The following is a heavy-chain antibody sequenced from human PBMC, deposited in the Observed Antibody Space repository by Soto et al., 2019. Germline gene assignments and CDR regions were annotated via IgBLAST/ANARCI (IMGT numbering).Heavy chain of an antibody. CDR1: GFTFSTYG. J-gene: IGHJ4*01. CDR2: ISSDGSEK. V-gene: IGHV3-30*18. CDR3: AKGAVTTSIYYFKY. Sequence: QVQLVESGGGVVQPGRSLRLSCAASGFTFSTYGVHWVRQAPGKGLEWVAVISSDGSEKYYAGSVKGRVSISRDNSKSTLYLQMDSLRAEDTVVYYCAKGAVTTSIYYFKYWGQGTLVNVSS. D-gene: IGHD4-17*01.